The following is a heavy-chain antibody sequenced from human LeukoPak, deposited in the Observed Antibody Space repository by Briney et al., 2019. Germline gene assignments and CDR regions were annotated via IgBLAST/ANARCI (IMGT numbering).Heavy chain of an antibody. V-gene: IGHV1-18*01. J-gene: IGHJ6*03. D-gene: IGHD3-3*01. CDR1: GYTFTSYG. CDR3: ARGLSGYRPFVPYYYYYYMDV. CDR2: ISAYNGST. Sequence: GASVKVSCKASGYTFTSYGISWVRQAPGQGLEWMGWISAYNGSTNYAQKLQGRVTMTTDTSTSTAYMELRSLRSEDTAVYYCARGLSGYRPFVPYYYYYYMDVWGKGTTVTVSS.